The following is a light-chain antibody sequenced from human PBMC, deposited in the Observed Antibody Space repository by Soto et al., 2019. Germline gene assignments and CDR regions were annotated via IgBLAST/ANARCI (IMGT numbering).Light chain of an antibody. CDR3: SSYTSTSTVV. V-gene: IGLV2-14*01. CDR2: YVS. J-gene: IGLJ2*01. Sequence: QSALTQPASVSGSPGQSVTISCTGTSSNVGAYNYVSWYQQHPGKVPKLMIYYVSDRPSGVSNRFSGSKSGNTASLTISGLQADDEADYYCSSYTSTSTVVFGGGTKVTV. CDR1: SSNVGAYNY.